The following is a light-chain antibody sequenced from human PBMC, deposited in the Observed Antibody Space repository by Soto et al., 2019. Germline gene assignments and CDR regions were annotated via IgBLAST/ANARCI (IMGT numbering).Light chain of an antibody. V-gene: IGKV3-11*01. CDR3: QQRYNSLT. Sequence: EIVLTQSPGALSVSPGERATLSCRASQSVSIKLAWYQQKPGQAPRLLIYDVSSRATGIPARFSGSGSGTDFTLTISSLEPEDFAVYYCQQRYNSLTFGGGTKVDIK. J-gene: IGKJ4*01. CDR1: QSVSIK. CDR2: DVS.